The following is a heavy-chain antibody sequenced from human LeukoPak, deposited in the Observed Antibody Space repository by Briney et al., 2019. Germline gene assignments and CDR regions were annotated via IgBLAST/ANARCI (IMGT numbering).Heavy chain of an antibody. CDR1: GYSISSGYY. V-gene: IGHV4-38-2*02. CDR2: IYHSGST. D-gene: IGHD6-19*01. J-gene: IGHJ4*02. CDR3: ARLSIARGQWLAKYYFDY. Sequence: PSETLSLTCTVSGYSISSGYYWGWIRQPPGKGLEWIGSIYHSGSTYYNPSLKSRVTISVDTSKNQFSLKLSSVTAADTAVYYCARLSIARGQWLAKYYFDYWGQGTLVTVSS.